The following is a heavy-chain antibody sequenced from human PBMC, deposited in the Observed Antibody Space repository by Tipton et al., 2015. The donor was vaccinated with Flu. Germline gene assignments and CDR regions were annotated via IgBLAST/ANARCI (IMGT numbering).Heavy chain of an antibody. V-gene: IGHV3-7*01. Sequence: SLRLSCAASGFRFNTFWMNWVRQAPGMGLEWVAIIKQDASEKLYVDSVEGRFTISRDNAKNSLPLQMDSLRGDDTAVYYCAGGSGWLITDWGQGTLVTVSS. CDR3: AGGSGWLITD. D-gene: IGHD6-19*01. CDR1: GFRFNTFW. CDR2: IKQDASEK. J-gene: IGHJ4*02.